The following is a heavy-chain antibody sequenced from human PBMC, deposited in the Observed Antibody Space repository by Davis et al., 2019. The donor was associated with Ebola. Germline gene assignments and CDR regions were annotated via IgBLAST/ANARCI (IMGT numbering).Heavy chain of an antibody. CDR3: AGGYCSGGSCYSGDY. CDR1: GYTFTSYG. CDR2: ISAYNGNT. Sequence: ASVKVSCKASGYTFTSYGISWVRQAPGQGLEWMGWISAYNGNTNYAQKLQGRVTMTTDTSTSTAYMELRSLRSDDTAVYYCAGGYCSGGSCYSGDYWGQGTLVTVSS. J-gene: IGHJ4*02. V-gene: IGHV1-18*01. D-gene: IGHD2-15*01.